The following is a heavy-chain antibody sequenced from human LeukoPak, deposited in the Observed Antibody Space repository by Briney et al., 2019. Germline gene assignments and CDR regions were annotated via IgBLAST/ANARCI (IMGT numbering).Heavy chain of an antibody. J-gene: IGHJ4*02. D-gene: IGHD5-24*01. CDR1: GGTFSSYA. CDR3: ASGTRQSRDGYNSGTSD. V-gene: IGHV1-69*04. CDR2: IIPILGIA. Sequence: ASVKVSCKASGGTFSSYAISWVRQAPGQGLEWMGRIIPILGIANYAQKFQGRVTITADKSTSTAYMELSSLRSEDTAVYYCASGTRQSRDGYNSGTSDWGQGTLVTVSS.